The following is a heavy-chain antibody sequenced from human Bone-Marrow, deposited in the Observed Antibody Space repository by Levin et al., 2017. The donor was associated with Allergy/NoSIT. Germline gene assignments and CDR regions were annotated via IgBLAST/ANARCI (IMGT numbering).Heavy chain of an antibody. CDR1: GGSISSGGYY. CDR3: ASGGVYSTSFDY. Sequence: SETLSLTCTVSGGSISSGGYYWSWIRQHPGKGLEWIGYIYYSGSTYYNPSLKSRVTISVDTSKNQFSLKLSSVTAADTAVYYCASGGVYSTSFDYWGQGTLVTVSS. V-gene: IGHV4-31*03. D-gene: IGHD6-13*01. CDR2: IYYSGST. J-gene: IGHJ4*02.